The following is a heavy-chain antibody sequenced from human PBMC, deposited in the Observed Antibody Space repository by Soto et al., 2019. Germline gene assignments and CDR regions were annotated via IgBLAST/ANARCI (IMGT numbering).Heavy chain of an antibody. Sequence: SETLCLTCSVXXXSXNSDEXYWGXXXXXXGKGLEWIGSIYYRGTAYYHPSLQTRVTISLDKSRSQFSLKLNSVTAADSALYFCARLEGLATISYYFDFWGPGALVTVSS. CDR3: ARLEGLATISYYFDF. CDR2: IYYRGTA. J-gene: IGHJ4*02. D-gene: IGHD3-9*01. CDR1: XXSXNSDEXY. V-gene: IGHV4-39*01.